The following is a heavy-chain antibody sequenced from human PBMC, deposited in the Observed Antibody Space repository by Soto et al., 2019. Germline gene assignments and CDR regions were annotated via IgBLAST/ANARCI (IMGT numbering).Heavy chain of an antibody. CDR3: ARDGGYCSGGSCEPLHY. CDR1: GFTFSSYA. Sequence: GGSLRLSCAASGFTFSSYAMHWVRQAPGKGLEWVAVISYDGSNKYYADSVKGRFTISRDNSKNTLYLQMNSLRAEDTAVYYCARDGGYCSGGSCEPLHYWGQGTLVTVSS. D-gene: IGHD2-15*01. J-gene: IGHJ4*02. CDR2: ISYDGSNK. V-gene: IGHV3-30-3*01.